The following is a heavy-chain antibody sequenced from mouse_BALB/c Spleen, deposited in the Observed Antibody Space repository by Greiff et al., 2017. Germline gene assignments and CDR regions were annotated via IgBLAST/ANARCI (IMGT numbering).Heavy chain of an antibody. V-gene: IGHV1-69*02. Sequence: VQLQQPGAELVKPGASVKLSCKASGYTFTSYWMHWVKQRPGQGLEWIGEIDPSDSYTNYNQKFKGKATLTVDKSSSTAYMQPSSLTSEDSAVYYCARRGTMITYWGQGTLVTVSA. D-gene: IGHD2-4*01. CDR2: IDPSDSYT. J-gene: IGHJ3*01. CDR3: ARRGTMITY. CDR1: GYTFTSYW.